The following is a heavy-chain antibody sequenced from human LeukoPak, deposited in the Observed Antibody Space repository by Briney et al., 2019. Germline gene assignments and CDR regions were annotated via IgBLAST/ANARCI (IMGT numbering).Heavy chain of an antibody. CDR1: GFTFSDYW. D-gene: IGHD5-18*01. CDR3: ARDRGFSYGINF. Sequence: GESLRLSCAASGFTFSDYWMSWVRQAPGKGLEWVANIQQDGSEKYYVDSVKGRFTISRDNAKKSLFLQVSSLRGEDTAVYYCARDRGFSYGINFWGQGTLVTVSS. J-gene: IGHJ4*02. V-gene: IGHV3-7*04. CDR2: IQQDGSEK.